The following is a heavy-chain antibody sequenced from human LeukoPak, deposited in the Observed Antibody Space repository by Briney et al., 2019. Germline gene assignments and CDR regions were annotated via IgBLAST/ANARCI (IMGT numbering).Heavy chain of an antibody. CDR3: ARGSYNWKERLGFYP. CDR1: GYTFTGYY. V-gene: IGHV1-2*02. J-gene: IGHJ5*02. Sequence: ASVKVSCKASGYTFTGYYMHWVRQAPGQWLEWMGWINPNSGGTNCAQKFQGRVTMTRDTSISTAYMELSRLRSDDAAVYYCARGSYNWKERLGFYPWGQGTLVTVSS. CDR2: INPNSGGT. D-gene: IGHD1-20*01.